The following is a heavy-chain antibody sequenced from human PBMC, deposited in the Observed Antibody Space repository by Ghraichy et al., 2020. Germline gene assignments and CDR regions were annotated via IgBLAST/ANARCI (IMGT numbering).Heavy chain of an antibody. D-gene: IGHD4-17*01. J-gene: IGHJ4*02. CDR3: TRAPPAGYGDYYFDY. CDR1: GFTFIVYY. V-gene: IGHV1-2*06. CDR2: INIKTGDR. Sequence: VKVSCKASGFTFIVYYIHWVRQAPGQGLEWMGRINIKTGDRKYAQNFQGRVTMTRDTSISTAFMELSRLTSDDTAVYFCTRAPPAGYGDYYFDYWGQGSLLTVSS.